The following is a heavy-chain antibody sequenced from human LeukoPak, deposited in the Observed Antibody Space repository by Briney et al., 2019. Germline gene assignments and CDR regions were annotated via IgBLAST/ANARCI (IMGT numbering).Heavy chain of an antibody. CDR3: AKVEAAAGTGGFVDY. Sequence: GGSLRLSCAASGFIFSNFGMQWVRQYPGKGLEWVAITSYDGSKESFGDSVKGRFTISRDNSNSMLYLQMNSLRVEDTALYYCAKVEAAAGTGGFVDYWGQGTLVTVSS. CDR1: GFIFSNFG. J-gene: IGHJ4*02. D-gene: IGHD6-13*01. V-gene: IGHV3-30*18. CDR2: TSYDGSKE.